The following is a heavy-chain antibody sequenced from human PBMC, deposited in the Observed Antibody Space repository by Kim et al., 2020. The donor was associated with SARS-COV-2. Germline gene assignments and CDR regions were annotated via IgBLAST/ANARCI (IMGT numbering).Heavy chain of an antibody. J-gene: IGHJ4*02. Sequence: ASVKVSCTASGFGFMTYGFSWVRQAPGKGFEWVGWINAFNHHTDFADKFQGRVHMITNASTTTAYMELRSLSPDDTAVYYCARDSLDGSPTHDYWGQGTLVTVSS. CDR1: GFGFMTYG. CDR3: ARDSLDGSPTHDY. CDR2: INAFNHHT. V-gene: IGHV1-18*04.